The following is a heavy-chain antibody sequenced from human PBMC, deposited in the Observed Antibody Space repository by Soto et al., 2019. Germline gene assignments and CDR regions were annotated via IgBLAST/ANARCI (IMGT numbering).Heavy chain of an antibody. CDR2: ISAYNGNT. D-gene: IGHD2-2*01. CDR1: GYTFTSYG. CDR3: ARDRVLSSLPQRNFDP. J-gene: IGHJ5*02. V-gene: IGHV1-18*01. Sequence: ASVKVSRKASGYTFTSYGISWVRQAPGQGLEWMGWISAYNGNTNYAQKLQGRVTMTTDTSTSTAYMELRSLRSDDTAVYSCARDRVLSSLPQRNFDPWGQGPLLTVSS.